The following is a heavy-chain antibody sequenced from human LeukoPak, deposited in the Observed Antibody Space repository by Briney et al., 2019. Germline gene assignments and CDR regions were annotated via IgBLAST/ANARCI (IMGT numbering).Heavy chain of an antibody. J-gene: IGHJ4*02. CDR3: ARGAGPYGDYRDY. V-gene: IGHV3-48*01. Sequence: GGSLRLSCAASEFTFSSYTMNWVRQAPGKGLEWISCFDLSGTTYYADSVKGRFTISRDNAENSLFLQMNTLRAEDTAVYYCARGAGPYGDYRDYWGQGTLVTVSS. D-gene: IGHD4-17*01. CDR2: FDLSGTT. CDR1: EFTFSSYT.